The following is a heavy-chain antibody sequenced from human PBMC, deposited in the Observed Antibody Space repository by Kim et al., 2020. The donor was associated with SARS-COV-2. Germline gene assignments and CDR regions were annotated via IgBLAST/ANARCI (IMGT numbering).Heavy chain of an antibody. J-gene: IGHJ4*02. CDR3: ARAPPPGSWYVLDFG. CDR1: GGSFSGYY. CDR2: INHSGST. Sequence: SETLSLTCAVYGGSFSGYYWSWIRQPPGKGLEWIGEINHSGSTNYNPSLKSRVTISVDTSKNQFSLKLSSVTAADTAVYYCARAPPPGSWYVLDFGWGQGTLVTVSS. D-gene: IGHD6-13*01. V-gene: IGHV4-34*01.